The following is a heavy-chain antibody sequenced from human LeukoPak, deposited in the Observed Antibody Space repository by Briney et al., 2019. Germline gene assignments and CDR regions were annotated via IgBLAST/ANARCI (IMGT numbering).Heavy chain of an antibody. CDR1: GYTFTSYY. D-gene: IGHD3-3*01. V-gene: IGHV1-46*01. Sequence: ASVKVSCKASGYTFTSYYMHWVRQAPGQGLEWMGIINPSGGSTSYAQKFQGRVTMTRDTSIGTAYMELSRLRSDDTAVYYCASSRGFWSGSGYWGQGTLVTVSS. J-gene: IGHJ4*02. CDR3: ASSRGFWSGSGY. CDR2: INPSGGST.